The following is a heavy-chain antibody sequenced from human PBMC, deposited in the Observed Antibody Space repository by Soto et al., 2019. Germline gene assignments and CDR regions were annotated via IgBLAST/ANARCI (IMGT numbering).Heavy chain of an antibody. J-gene: IGHJ4*02. V-gene: IGHV3-30*18. CDR1: GFTFSSYG. D-gene: IGHD3-16*02. CDR2: ISYDGSNQ. CDR3: AKAVGELSPERYDH. Sequence: QVQLVESGGGVVQPGRSLRLSCAASGFTFSSYGMHWVRQAPGKGLEWVAIISYDGSNQYYADSVKGRFTISRDNSKNTLYLQMNSLGTEDTAVYYRAKAVGELSPERYDHWGQGVLVTVSS.